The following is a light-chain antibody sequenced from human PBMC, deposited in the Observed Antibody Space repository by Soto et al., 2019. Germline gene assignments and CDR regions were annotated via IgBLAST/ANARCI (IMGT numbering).Light chain of an antibody. CDR2: GAS. J-gene: IGKJ2*01. Sequence: EIVMTQSPATLSVSPRERATLSCRASQSVSSNLAWYQQKPGQAPRLLIYGASTRATGIPARFSGSGSGTEFPLTISSLQSEDFAVYYCQQYNNWPPYTFGQGTKLEIK. V-gene: IGKV3-15*01. CDR3: QQYNNWPPYT. CDR1: QSVSSN.